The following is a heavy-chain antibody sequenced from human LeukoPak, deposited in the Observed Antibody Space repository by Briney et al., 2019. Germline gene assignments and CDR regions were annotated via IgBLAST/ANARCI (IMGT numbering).Heavy chain of an antibody. CDR3: ARDPRWLTPDCTSTSCYENYFDP. CDR2: IYHCGSA. D-gene: IGHD2-2*01. Sequence: SETLSLTCGVSGYSISSGYQWAWIRQSPGKGLEWIGSIYHCGSAHYNPSLKSRVTISVETSKNQFSLNMYSVTAADTAVYYCARDPRWLTPDCTSTSCYENYFDPWGQGTLVTVPS. J-gene: IGHJ5*02. V-gene: IGHV4-38-2*02. CDR1: GYSISSGYQ.